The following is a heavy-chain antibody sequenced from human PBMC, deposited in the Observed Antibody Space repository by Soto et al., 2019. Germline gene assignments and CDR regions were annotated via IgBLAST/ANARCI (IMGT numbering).Heavy chain of an antibody. Sequence: PSETLSLTCTVSSGSISSYYWSWIRQPSGKGLEWIGYAFDRGGSNYNPSLRSRVTISEDTSKNQISLKLNSVTTADMAVYYWARGQSCYDYLDYWGKGTLDTVS. CDR1: SGSISSYY. CDR2: AFDRGGS. J-gene: IGHJ4*02. CDR3: ARGQSCYDYLDY. D-gene: IGHD5-12*01. V-gene: IGHV4-59*01.